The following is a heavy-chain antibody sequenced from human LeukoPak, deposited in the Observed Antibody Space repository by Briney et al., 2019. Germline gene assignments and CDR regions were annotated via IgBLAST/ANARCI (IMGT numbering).Heavy chain of an antibody. V-gene: IGHV3-53*01. CDR1: GFSVSTDH. Sequence: GGSLRLSCAASGFSVSTDHMSWVRQAPGKGLEWVSAIYNDGSTYYADTVKGRFTISRDNSKNTVDLLVNSLRAEDTAVYYCTYGVGASPYWGQGTLVTVSS. J-gene: IGHJ4*02. CDR2: IYNDGST. D-gene: IGHD1-26*01. CDR3: TYGVGASPY.